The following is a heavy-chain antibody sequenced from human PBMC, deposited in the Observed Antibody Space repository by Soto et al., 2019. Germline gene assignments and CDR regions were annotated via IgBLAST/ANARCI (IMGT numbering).Heavy chain of an antibody. CDR2: TIPIFDIT. CDR1: GGPYNKYT. Sequence: QVQLVQSGTEVKKPGSSVTVSCKASGGPYNKYTISWVRQAPGQGLEWMGRTIPIFDITNYAQKFQGRVTIPADKSTSTVYMDLSSLRSEDTAVYYCARSLLGENYDSDGLDNWGQGTLVTVSS. CDR3: ARSLLGENYDSDGLDN. J-gene: IGHJ4*02. V-gene: IGHV1-69*02. D-gene: IGHD3-22*01.